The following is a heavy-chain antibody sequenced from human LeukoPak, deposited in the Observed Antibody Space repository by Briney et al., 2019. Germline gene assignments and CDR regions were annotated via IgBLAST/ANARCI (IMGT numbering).Heavy chain of an antibody. D-gene: IGHD1-1*01. CDR3: ARARVREELEPPFVIEYYYMDV. J-gene: IGHJ6*03. CDR1: GYAFTGYY. CDR2: INPNSGGT. V-gene: IGHV1-2*02. Sequence: GASVKVSCKASGYAFTGYYMNWVRQAPGQGLEWMGWINPNSGGTNYAQKFQGRVTMTRDTSISTAYMELSRLRSDDTAVYYCARARVREELEPPFVIEYYYMDVWGKGTTVTVSS.